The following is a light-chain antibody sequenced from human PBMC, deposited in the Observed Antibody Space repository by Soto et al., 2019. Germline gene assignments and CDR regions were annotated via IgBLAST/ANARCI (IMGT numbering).Light chain of an antibody. CDR1: SSDVGGYNY. Sequence: QSVLTQPASVSGSPGQSITISCTGTSSDVGGYNYVSWYQQHPGKAPKLMIYEGSNRPSEVSNRFSGSKSGNAASLTISGRHAEDEGNYYCSSYTSGSTLVVFGGGTKLTVL. CDR3: SSYTSGSTLVV. J-gene: IGLJ2*01. V-gene: IGLV2-14*01. CDR2: EGS.